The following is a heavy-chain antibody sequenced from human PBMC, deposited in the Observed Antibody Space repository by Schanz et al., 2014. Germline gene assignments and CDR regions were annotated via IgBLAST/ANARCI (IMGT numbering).Heavy chain of an antibody. J-gene: IGHJ6*03. CDR2: IWSDGTNE. V-gene: IGHV3-33*06. CDR3: AKGPYYYYYMDV. CDR1: GFIFRSFG. Sequence: QVQLVESGGGLVKPGGSLRLSCATSGFIFRSFGIHWVRQAPGKGLEWVAVIWSDGTNEYYADSVKGRFTISGDSSKYTVYLQMNSLRADDTAVYYCAKGPYYYYYMDVWGNGTTVTVSS.